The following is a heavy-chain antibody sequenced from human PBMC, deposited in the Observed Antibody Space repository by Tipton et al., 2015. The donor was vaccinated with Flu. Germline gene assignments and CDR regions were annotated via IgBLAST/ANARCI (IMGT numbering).Heavy chain of an antibody. V-gene: IGHV4-39*01. CDR3: ARHVRTSGIVVVITNRGPRFDP. D-gene: IGHD3-22*01. CDR1: GGSISSSSYY. Sequence: TLSLTCTVSGGSISSSSYYWGWIRQPPGKGLEWIGSIYYSGSTYYNPSLKSRVTISVDTSKNQFSLKLSSVTAADTAVYYCARHVRTSGIVVVITNRGPRFDPWGQGTLVTVSS. CDR2: IYYSGST. J-gene: IGHJ5*02.